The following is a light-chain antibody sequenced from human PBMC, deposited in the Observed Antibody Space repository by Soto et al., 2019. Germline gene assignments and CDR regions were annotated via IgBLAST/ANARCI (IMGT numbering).Light chain of an antibody. CDR1: NSNIGDNY. CDR2: TNN. V-gene: IGLV1-44*01. J-gene: IGLJ1*01. Sequence: QSVLTQPPSVSAAPGQRVSISCSGTNSNIGDNYVSWYQHLPGTAPRLLIYTNNQRPSGVPDRFSGSKSGTSASLAISGLQSGDEADYYCATWDDSLNGYVFGTGTKLTVL. CDR3: ATWDDSLNGYV.